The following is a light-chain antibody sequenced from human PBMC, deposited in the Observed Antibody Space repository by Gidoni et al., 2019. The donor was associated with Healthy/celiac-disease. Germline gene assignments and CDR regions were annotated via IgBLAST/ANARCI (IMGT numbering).Light chain of an antibody. CDR3: QQRSNSPLLT. V-gene: IGKV3-11*01. CDR2: DAS. CDR1: QSVSSY. Sequence: VLTLSPPTLSSSPGARAALSGRASQSVSSYLAWYQQTPGPAPRLLNYDASNTATAIAARFSGRGAGKYFTLTISSVEPEDFAVYYCQQRSNSPLLTFGGGTKVEIK. J-gene: IGKJ4*01.